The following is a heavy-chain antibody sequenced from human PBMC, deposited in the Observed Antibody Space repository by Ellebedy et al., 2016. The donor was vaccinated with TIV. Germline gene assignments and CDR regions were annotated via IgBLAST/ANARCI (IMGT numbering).Heavy chain of an antibody. V-gene: IGHV3-74*01. J-gene: IGHJ4*02. CDR1: GFTFSSYW. D-gene: IGHD3-22*01. CDR3: ARSYIHYYDSSGYYYYFDY. CDR2: INGDGSST. Sequence: GGSLRLSCAASGFTFSSYWMHWVRQAPGKGLMWVSRINGDGSSTTYADSVKGRFTISRDNAKNSLYLQMNSLRAEDTAVYYCARSYIHYYDSSGYYYYFDYWGRGTLVTVSS.